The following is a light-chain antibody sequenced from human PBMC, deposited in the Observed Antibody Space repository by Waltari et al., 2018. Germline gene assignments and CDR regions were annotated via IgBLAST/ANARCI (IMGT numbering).Light chain of an antibody. CDR1: SSNIGSNY. V-gene: IGLV1-47*01. CDR3: AAWDDSLSGPV. CDR2: RNN. J-gene: IGLJ3*02. Sequence: QSVLTQPPSASGTPGQRVTISCSGSSSNIGSNYVYWYEQLPGTAPNLLSYRNNQRPSGAPDRFSGSTSCTSASLAISGLRSEDEADYYCAAWDDSLSGPVFGGGTKLTVL.